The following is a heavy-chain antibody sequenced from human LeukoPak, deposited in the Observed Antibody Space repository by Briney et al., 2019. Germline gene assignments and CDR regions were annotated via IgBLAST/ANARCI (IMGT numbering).Heavy chain of an antibody. Sequence: GSLRLSCAASGFTFNNYPLDWVRQAPGKGLEWVAVMSSDGSNKYYADSVKGRFTISRDNSKNTLYLQMNSLRADDTAVYYCAREGLAEAFDIWGQGTMVTVSS. V-gene: IGHV3-30*04. J-gene: IGHJ3*02. CDR1: GFTFNNYP. CDR3: AREGLAEAFDI. CDR2: MSSDGSNK.